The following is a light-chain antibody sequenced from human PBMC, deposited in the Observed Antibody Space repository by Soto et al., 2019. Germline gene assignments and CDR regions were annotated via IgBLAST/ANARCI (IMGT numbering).Light chain of an antibody. V-gene: IGKV3-11*01. Sequence: ENVLKKSPGTLSLSPGERATLSCRASQSVGTYLAWYQQKPGQAPRLLIFDASKRATGIPARFSGSGSGTDFTLTISRLEPEVFAVYYCQKYASFGQGTKVDIK. J-gene: IGKJ1*01. CDR2: DAS. CDR1: QSVGTY. CDR3: QKYAS.